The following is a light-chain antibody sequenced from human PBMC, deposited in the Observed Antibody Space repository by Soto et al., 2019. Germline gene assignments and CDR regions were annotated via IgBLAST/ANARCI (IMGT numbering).Light chain of an antibody. CDR1: SSNIGAGYD. V-gene: IGLV1-40*01. CDR2: GYN. J-gene: IGLJ2*01. CDR3: QSYDSSPHVV. Sequence: QPVLTQPPSVSGAPGQRVTISCTGSSSNIGAGYDVHWYRQLPGTAPNLLIYGYNNRPSGVPDRFSGSKSGTSASLAITGLQAEDEADYYCQSYDSSPHVVFGGGTKVTVL.